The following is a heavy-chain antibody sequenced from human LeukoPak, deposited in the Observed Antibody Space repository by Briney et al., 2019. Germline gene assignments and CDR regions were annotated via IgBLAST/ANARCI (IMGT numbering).Heavy chain of an antibody. CDR1: GFTFSGSA. Sequence: PGGSLRLSCAASGFTFSGSAMHWVRQASGKGLEWVGRIRGKANSYATAYAASVKGRFTISRDDSKNTAYLQMNSLKTEDTAVYYCTRQVWDIVVVVAAHYYYMDVWGKGTTVTVSS. J-gene: IGHJ6*03. D-gene: IGHD2-15*01. CDR2: IRGKANSYAT. V-gene: IGHV3-73*01. CDR3: TRQVWDIVVVVAAHYYYMDV.